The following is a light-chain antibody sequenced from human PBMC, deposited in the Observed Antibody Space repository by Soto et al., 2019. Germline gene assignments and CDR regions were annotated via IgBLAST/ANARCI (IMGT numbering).Light chain of an antibody. J-gene: IGKJ1*01. Sequence: EIVLTQSPGTLSLSPGERATLSCSASQSVSSIYFAWYQQKRGQAPRLLIYGVSSRATGIPDRFSGSGSGTDFTLTISRLEPEDSAVYYCEQYGSSPRTFGQGTKVDNK. CDR3: EQYGSSPRT. CDR1: QSVSSIY. CDR2: GVS. V-gene: IGKV3-20*01.